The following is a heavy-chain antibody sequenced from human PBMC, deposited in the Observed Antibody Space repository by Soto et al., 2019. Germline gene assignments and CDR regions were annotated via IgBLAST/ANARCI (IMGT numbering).Heavy chain of an antibody. CDR2: ISAHNGHT. CDR3: ARDQWETNYRYYGMDV. Sequence: GASVKVSCKASGYSFGSYCVSWVRHAPGQGLEWMGWISAHNGHTNYAQQFQGRVTMTTDTYTTTAYLELRSLKSDDTAVYYCARDQWETNYRYYGMDVWGQGTTVTVSS. D-gene: IGHD1-26*01. CDR1: GYSFGSYC. V-gene: IGHV1-18*01. J-gene: IGHJ6*02.